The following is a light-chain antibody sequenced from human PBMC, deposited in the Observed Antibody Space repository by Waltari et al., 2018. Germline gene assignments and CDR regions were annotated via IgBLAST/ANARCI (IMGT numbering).Light chain of an antibody. Sequence: QSLLTQPPSASWTPGQRVIITCSGSIFKIGHYYGYSYQQLPGTAPNLLTAGNNQRPSGVPDRFSGSKSGTSGSLAISGLRSEDEADYYCAAWDDRLRGVVFGGGTKLTV. CDR2: GNN. CDR3: AAWDDRLRGVV. CDR1: IFKIGHYY. V-gene: IGLV1-47*01. J-gene: IGLJ2*01.